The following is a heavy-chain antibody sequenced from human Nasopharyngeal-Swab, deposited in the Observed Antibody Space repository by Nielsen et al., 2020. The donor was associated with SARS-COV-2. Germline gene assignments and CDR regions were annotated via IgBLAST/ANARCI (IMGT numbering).Heavy chain of an antibody. D-gene: IGHD4-23*01. CDR2: INTKTGSP. J-gene: IGHJ5*02. CDR3: ARDGHHLVNWFDP. V-gene: IGHV7-4-1*02. Sequence: WVRQAPGQGLEWMGWINTKTGSPTYAQGFTGRFVFSLDTSVSTAYLQISSLNAEDTAVYYCARDGHHLVNWFDPWGQGTLVTVSS.